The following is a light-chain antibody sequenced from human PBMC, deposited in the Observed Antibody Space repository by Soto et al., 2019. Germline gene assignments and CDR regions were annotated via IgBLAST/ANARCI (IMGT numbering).Light chain of an antibody. V-gene: IGKV3-15*01. CDR2: DVS. CDR3: QQYNSWPPIT. Sequence: EIVMTQSPGTLSVSPGERATLSCRAGQGVTTNFAWYQQKSGQSPRLLIYDVSIRATGVPARFSGTGSETDFTLTISGLQSEDSAVYFCQQYNSWPPITFGQGTRLEI. CDR1: QGVTTN. J-gene: IGKJ5*01.